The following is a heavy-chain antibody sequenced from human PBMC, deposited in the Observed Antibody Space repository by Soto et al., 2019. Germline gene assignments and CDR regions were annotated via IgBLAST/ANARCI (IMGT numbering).Heavy chain of an antibody. V-gene: IGHV4-59*01. Sequence: SETLSLTCTVSGGSISSYYWSWIRQPPGKGLEWIGYMYYSGISNHNPSLKSRVTILLDTPKNQFSLKLSSVTAADSAVYYCARGASGYYPLAWFDPWGQGTLVTVSS. CDR2: MYYSGIS. CDR3: ARGASGYYPLAWFDP. CDR1: GGSISSYY. J-gene: IGHJ5*02. D-gene: IGHD3-3*01.